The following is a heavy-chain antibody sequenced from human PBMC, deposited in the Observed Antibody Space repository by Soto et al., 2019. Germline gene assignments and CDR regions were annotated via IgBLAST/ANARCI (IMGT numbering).Heavy chain of an antibody. J-gene: IGHJ4*02. Sequence: EVHLVESGGALVQPGTSLRLSCVASGFTFDDYPMHWVRRAPGKGLEWVSGISWNSGSVGYADSVKGRFTISRDNAKNSVYLQLNSLSPEDTAMYYCAKVADVLLWFGDLDSWGQGTLVTVSS. V-gene: IGHV3-9*01. CDR2: ISWNSGSV. D-gene: IGHD3-10*01. CDR3: AKVADVLLWFGDLDS. CDR1: GFTFDDYP.